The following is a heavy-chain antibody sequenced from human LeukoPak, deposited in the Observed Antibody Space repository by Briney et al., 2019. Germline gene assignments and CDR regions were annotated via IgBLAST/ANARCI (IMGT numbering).Heavy chain of an antibody. D-gene: IGHD1-14*01. V-gene: IGHV3-74*01. Sequence: GGSLRLSCAASGNYWMHWVRQAPGKGLVWVSHINSDGSWTSYADSVKGRFTISKDNAKNTVYLQMNSLRDDDTAVYYCARANPADFNLWGRGTLVTVSS. J-gene: IGHJ2*01. CDR3: ARANPADFNL. CDR2: INSDGSWT. CDR1: GNYW.